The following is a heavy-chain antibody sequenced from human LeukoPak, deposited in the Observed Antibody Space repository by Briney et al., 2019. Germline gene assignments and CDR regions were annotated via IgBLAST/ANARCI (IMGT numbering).Heavy chain of an antibody. D-gene: IGHD2-2*01. CDR3: ARVRYCSNTSCPDFDY. J-gene: IGHJ4*02. Sequence: ASVKVSCKASGYTFTGYYMHWVRQAPGQGLEWMGWINPNSGGTNYAQKFQGRVTMTRDTSISTAYMELSSLRSEDTAMYYCARVRYCSNTSCPDFDYWGQGTLVTVSS. V-gene: IGHV1-2*02. CDR1: GYTFTGYY. CDR2: INPNSGGT.